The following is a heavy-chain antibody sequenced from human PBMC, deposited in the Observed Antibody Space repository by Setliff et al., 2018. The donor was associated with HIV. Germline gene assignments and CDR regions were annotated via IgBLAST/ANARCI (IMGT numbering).Heavy chain of an antibody. J-gene: IGHJ3*02. D-gene: IGHD2-15*01. Sequence: LRLSCVASGFTFSSYEMNWVRQAPGKGLEWTSYISSSGSTTNYADSVKGRFTISRDNAKNSLYLQMNSLRVEDTAVYYCAREGWPSQYDAFDMWGQGTTVTVSS. CDR1: GFTFSSYE. CDR3: AREGWPSQYDAFDM. CDR2: ISSSGSTT. V-gene: IGHV3-48*03.